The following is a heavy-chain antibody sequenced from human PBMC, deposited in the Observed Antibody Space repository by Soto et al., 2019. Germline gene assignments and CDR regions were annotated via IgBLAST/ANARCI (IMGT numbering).Heavy chain of an antibody. CDR1: GFTFDDYA. CDR2: ISWNSGSI. D-gene: IGHD6-13*01. V-gene: IGHV3-9*01. CDR3: AKDKTTHSSSWVYYMDV. J-gene: IGHJ6*03. Sequence: GGSLRLSCAASGFTFDDYAMHWVRQAPGKGLEWVSGISWNSGSIGYADSVKGRFTISRDNAKNSLYLQMNSLRAEDTALYYCAKDKTTHSSSWVYYMDVWGKGTTVTVSS.